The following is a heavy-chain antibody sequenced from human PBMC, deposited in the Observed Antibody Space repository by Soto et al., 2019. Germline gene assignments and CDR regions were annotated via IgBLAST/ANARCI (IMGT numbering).Heavy chain of an antibody. CDR3: ARDSQYSTSWQRFDS. CDR1: GYTFTNYA. D-gene: IGHD6-13*01. V-gene: IGHV1-18*01. J-gene: IGHJ4*02. CDR2: VNTYNGNP. Sequence: QVQLVQSGVEVKKPGASVKVSCKASGYTFTNYAISWVRQAPGRGLEWMGWVNTYNGNPNYAQILQGRVTMTTDTSTGTAYMELRSLKSDDSAVYYCARDSQYSTSWQRFDSWGQGTPVTVSS.